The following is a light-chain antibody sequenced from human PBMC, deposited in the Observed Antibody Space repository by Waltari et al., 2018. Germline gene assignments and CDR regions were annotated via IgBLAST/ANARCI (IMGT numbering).Light chain of an antibody. CDR3: CSYTITTTRV. Sequence: QSALIQPASVSGSPGQSITISCAGTSNDVGAFRYVSWYQQHPDRAPKVIIDDVNKRHSGVSNRFSGSKSGNTASLTISGLQPEDEADYYCCSYTITTTRVFGTGTKVTVL. CDR1: SNDVGAFRY. J-gene: IGLJ1*01. CDR2: DVN. V-gene: IGLV2-14*03.